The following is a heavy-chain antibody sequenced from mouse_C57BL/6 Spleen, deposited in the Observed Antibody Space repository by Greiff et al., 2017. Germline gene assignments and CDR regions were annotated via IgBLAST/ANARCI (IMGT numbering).Heavy chain of an antibody. CDR1: GYTFTSYW. CDR3: ARGRGNYARDWFAY. V-gene: IGHV1-55*01. CDR2: IYPGSGST. D-gene: IGHD2-1*01. Sequence: QVQLQQPGAELVKPGASVKMSCKASGYTFTSYWITWVKQRPGQGLEWIGDIYPGSGSTNYNEKFKSKATLTVDTSSSTAYMQLSSLTSEDSAVYYCARGRGNYARDWFAYWGQGTLVTVSA. J-gene: IGHJ3*01.